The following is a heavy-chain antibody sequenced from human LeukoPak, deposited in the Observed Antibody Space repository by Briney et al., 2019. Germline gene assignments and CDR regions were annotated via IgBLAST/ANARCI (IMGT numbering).Heavy chain of an antibody. CDR1: GFTFSSYE. V-gene: IGHV3-48*03. J-gene: IGHJ4*02. CDR2: ISSSGSTI. D-gene: IGHD3-10*01. CDR3: ARDSPRFGESHPDFDY. Sequence: GGSLRLSCAASGFTFSSYEMNWVRQAPGKGLEWVSYISSSGSTIYYADSVKGRFTISRDNAKNSLFLQMNSLRAEDTAVYFCARDSPRFGESHPDFDYWGQGTLVTVSS.